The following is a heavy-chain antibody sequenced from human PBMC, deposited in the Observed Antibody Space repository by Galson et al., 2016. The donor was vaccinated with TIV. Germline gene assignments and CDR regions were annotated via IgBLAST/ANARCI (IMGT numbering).Heavy chain of an antibody. D-gene: IGHD2-15*01. V-gene: IGHV3-33*01. J-gene: IGHJ3*02. Sequence: SLRHSCAASGFTFSSYGIHWVRQAPGKGLEWVALIWYDGINKYYADSVNGRFTISRDNSKNTVSLQMNSLRAEDTALYYCARDRLWGLLPPAAFDIWGQGTKVIVSS. CDR2: IWYDGINK. CDR3: ARDRLWGLLPPAAFDI. CDR1: GFTFSSYG.